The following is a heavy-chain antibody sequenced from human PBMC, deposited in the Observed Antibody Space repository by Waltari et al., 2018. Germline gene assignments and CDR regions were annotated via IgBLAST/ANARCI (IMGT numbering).Heavy chain of an antibody. CDR2: IYHGGST. CDR3: ARGDYYDSGSSLSGFDY. Sequence: QLQLQESGSGLVKPSQTLSLTCAVSGGSISSGDYSWSWIRQPPGKGLEWIGYIYHGGSTYSIPSLKSRATRSVDRSKNQFSLKLTSVTAADTAVYYCARGDYYDSGSSLSGFDYWGQGTLVTVSS. J-gene: IGHJ4*02. V-gene: IGHV4-30-2*01. CDR1: GGSISSGDYS. D-gene: IGHD3-10*01.